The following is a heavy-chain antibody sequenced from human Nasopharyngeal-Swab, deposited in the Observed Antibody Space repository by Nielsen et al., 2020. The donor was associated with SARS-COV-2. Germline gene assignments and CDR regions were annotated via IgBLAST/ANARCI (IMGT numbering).Heavy chain of an antibody. CDR3: ARGEFRKYYFAY. J-gene: IGHJ4*02. D-gene: IGHD3-10*01. Sequence: SETLSLTCAVYGGSFSGYYWNWIRQPPGKGLEWIGEINRSGSTNYNPSLKSRVTISVDTSKIQFSLKLSSVTAVDTAVYYCARGEFRKYYFAYWGQGTLVTVSS. CDR1: GGSFSGYY. CDR2: INRSGST. V-gene: IGHV4-34*01.